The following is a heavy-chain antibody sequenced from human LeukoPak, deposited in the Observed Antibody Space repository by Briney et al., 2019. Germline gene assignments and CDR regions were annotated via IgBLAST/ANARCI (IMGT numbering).Heavy chain of an antibody. Sequence: ASVKVSCKASGYTFTSYGISWVRQAPGQGLEWMGWISAYNGNTNYAQKLQGRVTMTTDTSTSTAYMELRSLRSDDTAVYYCARERYCSSTSCRNDAFDIWGQGTMVTVSS. CDR2: ISAYNGNT. CDR1: GYTFTSYG. J-gene: IGHJ3*02. V-gene: IGHV1-18*01. CDR3: ARERYCSSTSCRNDAFDI. D-gene: IGHD2-2*01.